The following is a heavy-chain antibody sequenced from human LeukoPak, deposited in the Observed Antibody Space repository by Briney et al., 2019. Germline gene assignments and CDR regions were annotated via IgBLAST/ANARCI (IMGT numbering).Heavy chain of an antibody. CDR2: ISGRGVGT. CDR1: GFTLSTYG. J-gene: IGHJ4*02. CDR3: AKRDTTMPVRQYYFDY. Sequence: GGSLRLSCVASGFTLSTYGMSWVRQAPGKGLEWVSTISGRGVGTYYADSVKGRLTISRDNSKNTLYLQMNSLRAEDTAVYYCAKRDTTMPVRQYYFDYWGQGTLVTVPS. V-gene: IGHV3-23*01. D-gene: IGHD5-18*01.